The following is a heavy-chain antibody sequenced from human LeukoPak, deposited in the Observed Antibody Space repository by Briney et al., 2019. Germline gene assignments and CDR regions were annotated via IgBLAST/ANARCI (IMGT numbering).Heavy chain of an antibody. CDR3: ARVRGRLYSSSWYGGNFDY. Sequence: PSETLSLTCTVSGGPISSGGYYWSWIRQHPGKGLEWIGYIYYSGSTYYNPSLKSRVTISVDTSKNQFSLKLSSVTAADTAVYYCARVRGRLYSSSWYGGNFDYWGQGTLVTVSS. CDR1: GGPISSGGYY. V-gene: IGHV4-31*03. CDR2: IYYSGST. D-gene: IGHD6-13*01. J-gene: IGHJ4*02.